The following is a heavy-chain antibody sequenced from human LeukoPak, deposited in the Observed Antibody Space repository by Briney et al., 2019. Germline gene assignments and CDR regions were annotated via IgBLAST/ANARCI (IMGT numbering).Heavy chain of an antibody. D-gene: IGHD3-10*01. J-gene: IGHJ4*02. V-gene: IGHV3-23*01. Sequence: GGSLSLSCAASGFTFSSYAMSWVRQAPGKGLEWVSAISGSGGSTYYADSVKRRFTISRDNSKNTLYLQMNSLRAEDTAVYYCANQDVLLWFGELLSSGYWGQGTLVTVSS. CDR3: ANQDVLLWFGELLSSGY. CDR1: GFTFSSYA. CDR2: ISGSGGST.